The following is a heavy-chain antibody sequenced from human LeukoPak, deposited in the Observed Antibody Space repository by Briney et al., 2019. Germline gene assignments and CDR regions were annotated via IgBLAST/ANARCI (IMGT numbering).Heavy chain of an antibody. V-gene: IGHV3-30*03. CDR1: GFTFSSYG. CDR3: ARSVVAATETFDY. J-gene: IGHJ4*02. CDR2: ISYDGSKK. D-gene: IGHD2-15*01. Sequence: GGSLRLSCAASGFTFSSYGMHWVRQAPGKGLEWVAVISYDGSKKYYADSVKGRFTISRDNAKSSLYLQMNSLRAEDTAVYYCARSVVAATETFDYWGQGTLVTVSS.